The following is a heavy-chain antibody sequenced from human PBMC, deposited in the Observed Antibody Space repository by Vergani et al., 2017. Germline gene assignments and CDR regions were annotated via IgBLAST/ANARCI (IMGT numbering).Heavy chain of an antibody. CDR3: ARASGRESSGWYTNDAFDI. CDR2: INSDGSST. V-gene: IGHV3-74*01. CDR1: GFTFSSYW. Sequence: EVQLVESGGGLVQPGGSLRLSCAASGFTFSSYWMHWVRQAPGKGLVWVSRINSDGSSTSYADSVKGRFTISRDNAKNTLYPQMNSLRAEDTAVYYCARASGRESSGWYTNDAFDIWGQGTMVTVSS. D-gene: IGHD6-19*01. J-gene: IGHJ3*02.